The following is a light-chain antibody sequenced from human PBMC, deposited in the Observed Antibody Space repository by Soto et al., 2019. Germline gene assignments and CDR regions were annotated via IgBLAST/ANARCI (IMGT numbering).Light chain of an antibody. Sequence: EIVLTQSPGTLSLSPGERATLSCRASQSVSSSDLAWYQQNPGQAPRPLIYGASSRAAGIPDRFSGSGSGTDFTLTIGRLEPEDFAVYYCQQYGSSPRTFGQGTKVEIK. CDR2: GAS. CDR3: QQYGSSPRT. CDR1: QSVSSSD. J-gene: IGKJ1*01. V-gene: IGKV3-20*01.